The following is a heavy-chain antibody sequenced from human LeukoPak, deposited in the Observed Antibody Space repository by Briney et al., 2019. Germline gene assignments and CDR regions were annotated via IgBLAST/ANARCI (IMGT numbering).Heavy chain of an antibody. D-gene: IGHD3-22*01. CDR2: ITTNGGRT. J-gene: IGHJ1*01. CDR3: AIMHGYYDGTGYWVQ. CDR1: GFTFASYG. V-gene: IGHV3-23*01. Sequence: GGSLRFSCAASGFTFASYGMSWVRQAPGKGLKWVSFITTNGGRTSYADSVEGRFTISRDNPRNTLYMQMNSLRDEDTAVYYCAIMHGYYDGTGYWVQWGQGTLVTVSS.